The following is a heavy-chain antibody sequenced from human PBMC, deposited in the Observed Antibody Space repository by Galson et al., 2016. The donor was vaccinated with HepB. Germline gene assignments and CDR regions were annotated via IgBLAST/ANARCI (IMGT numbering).Heavy chain of an antibody. V-gene: IGHV2-5*02. CDR2: VYWDDAK. J-gene: IGHJ4*02. CDR1: GFSVSTNGES. CDR3: VHSPGYCSGGSCSDY. D-gene: IGHD2-15*01. Sequence: PALVKPTQTLTLTCTCSGFSVSTNGESVGWIRQPPGKALEWLALVYWDDAKRYSPSLKSRLTITKDTSKNQVVLTMTNMDPLDTATYYCVHSPGYCSGGSCSDYWGQGTLVTVSS.